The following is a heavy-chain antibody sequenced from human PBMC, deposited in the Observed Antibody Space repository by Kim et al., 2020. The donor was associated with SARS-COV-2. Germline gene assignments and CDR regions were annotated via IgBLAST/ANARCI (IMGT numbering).Heavy chain of an antibody. Sequence: WYNDYAVSVKSRITINPDTSKNQFSLQLNSVTPEDTAVYYCAAFYSSSSYWGQGTLVTVSS. D-gene: IGHD6-6*01. J-gene: IGHJ4*02. CDR2: WYN. V-gene: IGHV6-1*01. CDR3: AAFYSSSSY.